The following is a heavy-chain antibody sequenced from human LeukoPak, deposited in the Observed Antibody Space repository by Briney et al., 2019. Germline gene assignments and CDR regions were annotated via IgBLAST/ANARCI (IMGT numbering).Heavy chain of an antibody. CDR1: GFTFSSYG. J-gene: IGHJ4*02. Sequence: PGGSLRLSCAASGFTFSSYGMHWVRQAPGKGLEWVAVISYDGSNKYYADSVKGRFTISRDNSKNTLYLQMNSLRADDTAVYYCAKDPAYDGSGSYYSYFDSWGQGTLVTVSS. D-gene: IGHD3-10*01. CDR3: AKDPAYDGSGSYYSYFDS. V-gene: IGHV3-30*18. CDR2: ISYDGSNK.